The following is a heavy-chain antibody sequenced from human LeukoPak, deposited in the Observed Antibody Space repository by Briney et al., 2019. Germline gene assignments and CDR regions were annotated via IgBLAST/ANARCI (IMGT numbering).Heavy chain of an antibody. CDR3: ARHTYYYDSSGYYFPYY. J-gene: IGHJ4*02. CDR2: IYYSGST. D-gene: IGHD3-22*01. Sequence: PSETLSLTCTVSGGSIGSSSYYWGWIRQPPGKGLEWIGSIYYSGSTYYNPSLKSRVTISVDTSKNQFSLKLSSVTAADTAVYYCARHTYYYDSSGYYFPYYWGQGTLVTVSS. V-gene: IGHV4-39*01. CDR1: GGSIGSSSYY.